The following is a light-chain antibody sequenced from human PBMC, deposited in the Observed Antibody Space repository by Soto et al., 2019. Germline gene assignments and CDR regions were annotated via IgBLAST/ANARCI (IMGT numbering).Light chain of an antibody. J-gene: IGLJ2*01. CDR2: EVS. Sequence: QSALTQPASVSGSPGQSITISCTGTSSDVGGYNYVSWYQQHPGKAPKLMIYEVSNRPSGVSDRFSGAKSGNTASLIISGLQAVDEADYYCSSSPISSTLGVFGGGTKLTVL. CDR3: SSSPISSTLGV. V-gene: IGLV2-14*01. CDR1: SSDVGGYNY.